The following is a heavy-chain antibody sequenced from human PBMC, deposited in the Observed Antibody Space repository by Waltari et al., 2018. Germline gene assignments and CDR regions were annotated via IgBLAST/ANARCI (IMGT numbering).Heavy chain of an antibody. Sequence: EVQLLESGGGLVQPGGSLRLSCAASGFTFSSYAMSWVRQAPGKGLEWMGIIYPGDSDTRYSPSVQGQVTISADKSISTAYLQWSSLKASDTAMYYCARSPGQVLWFGENHYFDYWGQGTLVTVSS. D-gene: IGHD3-10*01. CDR2: IYPGDSDT. J-gene: IGHJ4*02. V-gene: IGHV5-51*01. CDR1: GFTFSSYA. CDR3: ARSPGQVLWFGENHYFDY.